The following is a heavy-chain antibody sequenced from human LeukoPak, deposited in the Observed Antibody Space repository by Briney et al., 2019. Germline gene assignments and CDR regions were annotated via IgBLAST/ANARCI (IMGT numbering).Heavy chain of an antibody. CDR3: ARTTSATGKNSFDY. CDR2: TYYRSKWYN. D-gene: IGHD6-13*01. J-gene: IGHJ4*02. V-gene: IGHV6-1*01. Sequence: SQTLSLTCAISGDIVSSNSAAWSWIRQSPSRGLEWLGRTYYRSKWYNDYAVSVKSRITINPDTSKNQFSLQLNSVTPEDTAVYYCARTTSATGKNSFDYWGQGTLVTVSS. CDR1: GDIVSSNSAA.